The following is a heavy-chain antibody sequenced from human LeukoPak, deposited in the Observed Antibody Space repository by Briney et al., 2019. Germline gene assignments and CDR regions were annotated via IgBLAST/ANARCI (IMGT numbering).Heavy chain of an antibody. D-gene: IGHD5-12*01. CDR2: ISASGGST. CDR1: GFTFSSFA. CDR3: AKGYSGYECFDY. J-gene: IGHJ4*02. V-gene: IGHV3-23*01. Sequence: GGSLRLSCAASGFTFSSFAMSWVRQAPGKGLEWVSGISASGGSTYYADSVKGRFTISRDNSKNTLYLQMNSLRAEDTAVYYCAKGYSGYECFDYWGQGTLVTVSS.